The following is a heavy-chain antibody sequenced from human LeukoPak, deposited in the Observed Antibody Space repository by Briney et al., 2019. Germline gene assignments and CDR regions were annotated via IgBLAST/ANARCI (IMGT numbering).Heavy chain of an antibody. CDR3: ATHPVFGVVHLYYYYYYMDV. D-gene: IGHD3-3*01. J-gene: IGHJ6*03. CDR1: GGTFRRYA. CDR2: IIYILGAA. Sequence: SVNFSCKASGGTFRRYAMRWVRQATLFGIECLGGIIYILGAASYAKKFKCRVTLTAEETTSTAYMALSSVGSEDWAVYYCATHPVFGVVHLYYYYYYMDVWGKGTTVTVSS. V-gene: IGHV1-69*13.